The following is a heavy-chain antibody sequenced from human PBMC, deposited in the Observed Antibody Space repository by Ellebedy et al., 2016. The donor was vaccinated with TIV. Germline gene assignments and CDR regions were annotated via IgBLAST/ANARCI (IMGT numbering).Heavy chain of an antibody. CDR2: INGYTT. CDR3: AKGVSRITMIVVPKGYAFDI. D-gene: IGHD3-22*01. J-gene: IGHJ3*02. CDR1: GFTFSNYA. V-gene: IGHV3-23*01. Sequence: GESLKISCEASGFTFSNYAMCWVRQAPGMGLEWVSTINGYTTYYADSVRGRLTISRDNSRNTLYLQMNSLRAEDTAVYYCAKGVSRITMIVVPKGYAFDIWGQGTMVTVSS.